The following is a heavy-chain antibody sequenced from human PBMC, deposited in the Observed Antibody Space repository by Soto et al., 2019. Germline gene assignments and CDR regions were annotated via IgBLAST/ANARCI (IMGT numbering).Heavy chain of an antibody. CDR3: ARVTAARLYYYYGMDV. V-gene: IGHV4-30-4*01. Sequence: SETLSLTCTVSGGSISSGDYYWSWIRQPPGKGLEWIGYIYYSGSTYYNPSLKSRVTISVDTSKNQFSLKLSSVTAADTAVYYCARVTAARLYYYYGMDVWGQGTRVT. D-gene: IGHD6-6*01. J-gene: IGHJ6*02. CDR2: IYYSGST. CDR1: GGSISSGDYY.